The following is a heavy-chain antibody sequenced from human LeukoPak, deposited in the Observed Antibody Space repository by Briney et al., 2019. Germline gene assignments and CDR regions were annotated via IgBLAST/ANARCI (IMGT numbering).Heavy chain of an antibody. D-gene: IGHD3-3*01. CDR1: GGSISSYY. J-gene: IGHJ4*02. V-gene: IGHV4-59*01. CDR3: ARELAYYDFWSGYYPAYFDY. CDR2: IYYSGST. Sequence: PSETLSLTCTVSGGSISSYYWSWIRQPPGKGLEWIGYIYYSGSTNYNPSLKGRVTISVDTSKNQFSLKLSSVTAADTAVYYCARELAYYDFWSGYYPAYFDYWGQGTLVTVSS.